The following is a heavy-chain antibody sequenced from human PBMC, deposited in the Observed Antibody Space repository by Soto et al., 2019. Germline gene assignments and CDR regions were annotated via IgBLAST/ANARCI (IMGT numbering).Heavy chain of an antibody. CDR1: GFTFSTYD. V-gene: IGHV3-13*04. D-gene: IGHD6-6*01. CDR3: ARGALGFDP. Sequence: EVQLVESGGGLVQPGGSLRLSCAASGFTFSTYDIHWVRQATGKGLEWVSGIGTAGDTYYAGSVKGRFTMSRENAKNSVDLQMNSLRAGDTAVYYCARGALGFDPWGQGTLVAVSS. J-gene: IGHJ5*02. CDR2: IGTAGDT.